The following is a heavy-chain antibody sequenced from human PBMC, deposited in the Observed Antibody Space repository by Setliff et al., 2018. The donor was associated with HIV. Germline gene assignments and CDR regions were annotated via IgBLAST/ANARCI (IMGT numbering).Heavy chain of an antibody. CDR2: IYYSGST. Sequence: TLSLTCNVSGGSISSGGYYWSWIRQHPGRGLEWIGYIYYSGSTYYNPSLKSRVIISGVTSQNQFSLGLNSVTAADTAVYYCARTYYYASGSYYSQGYYFDNWGQGTLVTVSS. CDR1: GGSISSGGYY. D-gene: IGHD3-10*01. V-gene: IGHV4-31*03. CDR3: ARTYYYASGSYYSQGYYFDN. J-gene: IGHJ4*02.